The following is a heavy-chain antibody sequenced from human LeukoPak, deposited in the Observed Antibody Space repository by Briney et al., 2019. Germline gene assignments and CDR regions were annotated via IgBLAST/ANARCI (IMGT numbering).Heavy chain of an antibody. J-gene: IGHJ6*02. Sequence: GGSLRLSCAASGFTFSSYWMHGSGKAPGKGWVWVSRINSDGSSTSYADSVKGRFTISRDNAKNTLYLQMNSLRAEDTAVYYCAREAAESYGMDVWGQGTTVTVSS. CDR1: GFTFSSYW. V-gene: IGHV3-74*01. CDR3: AREAAESYGMDV. D-gene: IGHD3-10*01. CDR2: INSDGSST.